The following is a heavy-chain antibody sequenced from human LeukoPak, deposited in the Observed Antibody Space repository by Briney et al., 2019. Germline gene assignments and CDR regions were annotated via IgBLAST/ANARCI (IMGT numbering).Heavy chain of an antibody. CDR1: GFPFNSQT. Sequence: GGSLGFSCAASGFPFNSQTMSWVRQAPGKGLEWVAKMKEDGSDVKYVDSVRGRFTISRDNAKDSLFLEMNSLRDDDTAVYYCVRGGAVAGRFEAWGQGTQVTVSS. J-gene: IGHJ5*02. CDR3: VRGGAVAGRFEA. D-gene: IGHD6-19*01. V-gene: IGHV3-7*01. CDR2: MKEDGSDV.